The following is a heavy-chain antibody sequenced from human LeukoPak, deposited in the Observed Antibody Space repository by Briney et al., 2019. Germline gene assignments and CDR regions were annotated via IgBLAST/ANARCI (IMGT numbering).Heavy chain of an antibody. CDR3: ARDSNNWNDGSIDY. V-gene: IGHV3-7*01. D-gene: IGHD1-1*01. Sequence: PGGSLRLSCAVSGFTFSSDWMIWVRQAPGKGLEWVANINPDGSEKNYVDSVRGRFTISRDNAKNSLYLQMNSLRAEDTAVYYCARDSNNWNDGSIDYWGQGTLVTVSS. CDR2: INPDGSEK. J-gene: IGHJ4*02. CDR1: GFTFSSDW.